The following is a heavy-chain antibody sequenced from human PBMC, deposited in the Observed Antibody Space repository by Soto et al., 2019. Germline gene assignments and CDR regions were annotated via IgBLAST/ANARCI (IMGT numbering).Heavy chain of an antibody. CDR2: IYYSGST. CDR1: GGSISSYY. D-gene: IGHD2-2*01. CDR3: ARGSGEYQLLALPYYYYGMDV. V-gene: IGHV4-59*01. J-gene: IGHJ6*02. Sequence: SETLSLTCTVSGGSISSYYWSWIRQPPGKGLEWIGYIYYSGSTNYNPSLKSRVTISVDTSKNQFSLKLSSVTAADTAVYYCARGSGEYQLLALPYYYYGMDVWGQGTTVTVSS.